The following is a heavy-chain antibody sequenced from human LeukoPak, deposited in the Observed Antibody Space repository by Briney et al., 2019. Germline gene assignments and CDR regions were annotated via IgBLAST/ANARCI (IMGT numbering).Heavy chain of an antibody. J-gene: IGHJ4*02. CDR1: GGSISSHY. Sequence: SETLSLTCTVSGGSISSHYWSWIRQPPGKGLEWIGNIYYSGSTNYNPSLKSRVTISVDTSKNQFSLKLSSVTAADTAVYYCAGAYEWNYGKWWGQGTLVTVSS. CDR2: IYYSGST. V-gene: IGHV4-59*11. CDR3: AGAYEWNYGKW. D-gene: IGHD1-7*01.